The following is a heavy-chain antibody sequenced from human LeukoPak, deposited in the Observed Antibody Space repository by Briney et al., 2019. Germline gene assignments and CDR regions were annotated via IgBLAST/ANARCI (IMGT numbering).Heavy chain of an antibody. CDR3: AKDLGEGDSSGYYYYGMDV. V-gene: IGHV3-23*01. D-gene: IGHD3-22*01. CDR2: VSGSGGST. Sequence: GGSLGLSCAASGFTFSSYVMSWVRQAPGKGLEWVSAVSGSGGSTYYADSVKGRFTISSDNSKNTLYLQMNSLRAEDTAVYYCAKDLGEGDSSGYYYYGMDVWGQGTTVIVS. CDR1: GFTFSSYV. J-gene: IGHJ6*02.